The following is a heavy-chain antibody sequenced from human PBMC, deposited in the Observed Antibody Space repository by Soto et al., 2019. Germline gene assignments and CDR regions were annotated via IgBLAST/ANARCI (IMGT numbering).Heavy chain of an antibody. CDR1: GFTFSSYA. Sequence: GGSLRLSCAASGFTFSSYAMSWVRQAPGKGLEWVSAISGSGGSTYYADSVKGRFTISRDNSKNTLYLQMNSLRDEDTSVYYCAKDLRGYSYGYFPEPYDYWGQGTLVTVSS. CDR3: AKDLRGYSYGYFPEPYDY. J-gene: IGHJ4*02. CDR2: ISGSGGST. D-gene: IGHD5-18*01. V-gene: IGHV3-23*01.